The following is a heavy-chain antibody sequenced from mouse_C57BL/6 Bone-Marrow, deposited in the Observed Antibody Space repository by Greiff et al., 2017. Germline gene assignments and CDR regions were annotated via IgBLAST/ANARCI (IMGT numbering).Heavy chain of an antibody. CDR1: GYTFTSYW. J-gene: IGHJ3*01. Sequence: QVQLQQPGAELVKPGASVKLSCKASGYTFTSYWMHWVKQRPGQGLEWIGMIHPTSGSPNYTEKFKSKDTLTVDKSSSTAYMQLSSLTSEDSAVYYCSRSTTVVGRFAYWGQGTLVTVSA. V-gene: IGHV1-64*01. CDR3: SRSTTVVGRFAY. D-gene: IGHD1-1*01. CDR2: IHPTSGSP.